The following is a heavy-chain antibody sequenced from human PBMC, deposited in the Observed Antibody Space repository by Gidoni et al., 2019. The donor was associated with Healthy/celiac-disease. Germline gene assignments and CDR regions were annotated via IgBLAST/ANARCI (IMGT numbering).Heavy chain of an antibody. J-gene: IGHJ3*02. CDR3: AREGDAFDI. CDR1: GFTFSNHR. V-gene: IGHV3-7*01. Sequence: EVKLVESGGGLVQPGGSLRLSCEGSGFTFSNHRISWVRQAPGKGLEWVANIGRHGGEEYYVDSVKGRFSISRDNAKNSLYLQMNSLRAEDTAVYYCAREGDAFDIWGQGTMVTVSS. CDR2: IGRHGGEE.